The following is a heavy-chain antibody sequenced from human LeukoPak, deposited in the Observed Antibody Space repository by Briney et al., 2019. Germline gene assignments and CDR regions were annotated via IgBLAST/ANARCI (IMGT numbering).Heavy chain of an antibody. V-gene: IGHV3-66*02. J-gene: IGHJ4*02. CDR1: GFTVSSNY. CDR3: AKEAGYSYGFDY. Sequence: GGSLRLSCAASGFTVSSNYMSWVRQAPGKGLEWVSVIYSGGSTYYADSVKGRCTISRDKSKNTVYLQMNSLRAEDTAVYYCAKEAGYSYGFDYWGQGTLVTVSS. D-gene: IGHD5-18*01. CDR2: IYSGGST.